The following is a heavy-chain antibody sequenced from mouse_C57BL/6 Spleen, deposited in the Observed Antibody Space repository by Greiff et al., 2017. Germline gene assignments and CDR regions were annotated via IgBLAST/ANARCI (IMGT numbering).Heavy chain of an antibody. J-gene: IGHJ4*01. CDR1: GYTFTSYW. D-gene: IGHD2-2*01. CDR3: ARGKGYYYGYDGEPLYAMDD. V-gene: IGHV1-55*01. CDR2: IYPGSGST. Sequence: QVQLQQPGAELVKPGASVKMSCKASGYTFTSYWITWVKQRPGQGLEWIGDIYPGSGSTNYNEKFKSKATLTVDTSSSTAYMQLSSLTSEDSAVYYCARGKGYYYGYDGEPLYAMDDWGQGTSVTVSS.